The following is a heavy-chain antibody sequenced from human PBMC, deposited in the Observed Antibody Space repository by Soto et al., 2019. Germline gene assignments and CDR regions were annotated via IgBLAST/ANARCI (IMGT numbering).Heavy chain of an antibody. CDR1: GFSFSTSGMC. CDR2: IDWDDDK. J-gene: IGHJ4*02. D-gene: IGHD3-16*01. Sequence: SGPTLVNPTQTLTLTCTFSGFSFSTSGMCVSWIRQPPGKALEWLALIDWDDDKFYLTSLKTRLTISRDTSKNQVVLTMTNMEPLDPQTYYCDRKCHHTAHHYARIDYWRQGHLVTVSS. V-gene: IGHV2-70*01. CDR3: DRKCHHTAHHYARIDY.